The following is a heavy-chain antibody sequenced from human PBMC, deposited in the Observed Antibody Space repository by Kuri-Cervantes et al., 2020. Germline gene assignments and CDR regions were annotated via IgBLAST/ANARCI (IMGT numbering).Heavy chain of an antibody. J-gene: IGHJ3*02. CDR2: INPNSGGA. CDR1: AYTFTGYY. V-gene: IGHV1-2*02. D-gene: IGHD2-2*01. CDR3: AREVVPDPTTNAFDI. Sequence: ASVKVSCKASAYTFTGYYVHWVRQAPGQGLEWMGWINPNSGGAIYAQKFQGRVTMTRDTSISTAYMELSRLRSDDTAVYYCAREVVPDPTTNAFDIWGQGTMVTVSS.